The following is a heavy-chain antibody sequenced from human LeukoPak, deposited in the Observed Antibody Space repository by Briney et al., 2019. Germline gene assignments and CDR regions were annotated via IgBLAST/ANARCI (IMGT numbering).Heavy chain of an antibody. J-gene: IGHJ4*02. Sequence: SGALSLTCAVYGGPFSGYYWSWIRQPPGKGLEWIGEINHSGSTNYNPSLKSRVTISVDTSKNQFSLKLSSATAADTAVYYCARVGSSGERWPNDYWGQGTLVTVSS. D-gene: IGHD5-24*01. CDR1: GGPFSGYY. CDR3: ARVGSSGERWPNDY. V-gene: IGHV4-34*01. CDR2: INHSGST.